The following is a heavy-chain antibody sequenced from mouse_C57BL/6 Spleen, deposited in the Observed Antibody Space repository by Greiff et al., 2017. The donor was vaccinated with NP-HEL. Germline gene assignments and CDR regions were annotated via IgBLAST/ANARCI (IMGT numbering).Heavy chain of an antibody. Sequence: QVQLKEPGAELVKPGASVKLSCKASGYTFTSYWMQWVKQRPGQGLEWIGEIDPSDSYTNYNQKFKGKATLTVDTSSSTAYMQLSSLTSEDSAVYYCASRYYAMDYWGQGTSVTVSS. V-gene: IGHV1-50*01. J-gene: IGHJ4*01. CDR1: GYTFTSYW. CDR3: ASRYYAMDY. CDR2: IDPSDSYT.